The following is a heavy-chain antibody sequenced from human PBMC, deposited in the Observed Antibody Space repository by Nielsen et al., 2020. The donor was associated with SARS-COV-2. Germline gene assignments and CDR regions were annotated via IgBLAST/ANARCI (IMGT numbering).Heavy chain of an antibody. Sequence: ASVKVSCKTSGYTFTGYHMHWVRQAPGQGLEWMGWINPNSGGTDYAQKFQGWVTMTRDTSISTAYMELSRLRSDDTAVYYCARSYDSSSYYSENDAFDIWGQGTMVTVSS. J-gene: IGHJ3*02. V-gene: IGHV1-2*04. CDR2: INPNSGGT. CDR1: GYTFTGYH. D-gene: IGHD3-22*01. CDR3: ARSYDSSSYYSENDAFDI.